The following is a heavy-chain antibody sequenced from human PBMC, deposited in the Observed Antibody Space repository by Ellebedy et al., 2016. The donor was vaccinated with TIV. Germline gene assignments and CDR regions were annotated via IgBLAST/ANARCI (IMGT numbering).Heavy chain of an antibody. J-gene: IGHJ6*02. CDR2: IYTSAST. CDR1: GGSISSYY. V-gene: IGHV4-4*07. CDR3: ARDVSYFYDSSGYFTHYYYYYGMDV. Sequence: SETLSLTCTVSGGSISSYYWSWIRQPAGKGLEWIGRIYTSASTNYNPSLKSRVTMSVDTSKNQFSLKLSTVTAADTAVYYCARDVSYFYDSSGYFTHYYYYYGMDVWGQGTMVTVSS. D-gene: IGHD3-22*01.